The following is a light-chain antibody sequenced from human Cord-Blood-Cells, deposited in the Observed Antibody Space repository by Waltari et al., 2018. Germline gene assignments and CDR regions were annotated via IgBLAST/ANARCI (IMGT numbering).Light chain of an antibody. CDR3: MQALQTPLT. J-gene: IGKJ4*01. Sequence: DIVMTQSPLSLPVTPGEPASISCRSSQSLLHSNGYNYLDWYLQKPGQSPQLLIYLGSNQASGVPDRFSGSGSGTDFTLKFSRVEAEDVGVYYCMQALQTPLTFGGGTKVEIK. CDR1: QSLLHSNGYNY. V-gene: IGKV2-28*01. CDR2: LGS.